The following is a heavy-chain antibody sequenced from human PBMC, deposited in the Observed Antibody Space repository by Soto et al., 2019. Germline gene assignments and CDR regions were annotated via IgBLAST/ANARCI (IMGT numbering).Heavy chain of an antibody. Sequence: RGESLKISCKGSGYSFTSYWISWVRQMPGKGLEWMGRIDPSDSYTNYSPSFQGHVTISADKSISTAYLQWSSLKASDTAMYYCARPVFGELLYHDYWGQGTLVTVSS. CDR3: ARPVFGELLYHDY. D-gene: IGHD3-10*01. CDR2: IDPSDSYT. CDR1: GYSFTSYW. J-gene: IGHJ4*02. V-gene: IGHV5-10-1*01.